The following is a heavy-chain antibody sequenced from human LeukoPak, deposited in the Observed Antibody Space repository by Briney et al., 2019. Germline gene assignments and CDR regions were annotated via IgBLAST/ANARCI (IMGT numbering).Heavy chain of an antibody. V-gene: IGHV4-59*01. Sequence: SETLSLTCTVSGGSISSYYWSWIRQPPGKRLEWIGYIFYRGSTDYNPSLKSRVAISEDTSKNQFSLNLSSVTAADTAVYYCARGGYYGSGSDDAFDIWGQGTMVTVSS. CDR2: IFYRGST. J-gene: IGHJ3*02. D-gene: IGHD3-10*01. CDR3: ARGGYYGSGSDDAFDI. CDR1: GGSISSYY.